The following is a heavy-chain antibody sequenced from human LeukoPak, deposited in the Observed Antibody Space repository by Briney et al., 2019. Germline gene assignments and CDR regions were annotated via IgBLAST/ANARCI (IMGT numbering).Heavy chain of an antibody. J-gene: IGHJ6*02. CDR2: ISSSGSTI. V-gene: IGHV3-11*01. CDR3: ARASGGYIYEVKVNYYGMDV. Sequence: GGSLRLSCAASGFTVSSNYMSWVRQAPGKGLEWVSYISSSGSTIYYADSVKGRFTISRDNAKNSLYLQMNSLRAEDTAVYYCARASGGYIYEVKVNYYGMDVWGQGTTVTVSS. D-gene: IGHD5-18*01. CDR1: GFTVSSNY.